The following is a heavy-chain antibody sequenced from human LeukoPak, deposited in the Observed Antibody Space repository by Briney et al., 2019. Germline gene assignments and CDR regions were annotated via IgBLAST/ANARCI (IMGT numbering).Heavy chain of an antibody. D-gene: IGHD1-20*01. CDR3: ARDAYRYNWKPFDY. CDR2: IWYDGSNK. V-gene: IGHV3-33*08. Sequence: GGSLRLSCAGSGFTFSSYGMHWVRQAPGKGLEWVAVIWYDGSNKYYADSVKGRFTISRDNSKNTLYLQMNSLRAEDTAVYYCARDAYRYNWKPFDYWGQGTLVTVSS. J-gene: IGHJ4*02. CDR1: GFTFSSYG.